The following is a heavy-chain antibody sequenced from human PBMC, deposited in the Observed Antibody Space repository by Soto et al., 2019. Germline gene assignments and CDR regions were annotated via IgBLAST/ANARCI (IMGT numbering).Heavy chain of an antibody. V-gene: IGHV1-8*03. CDR1: GGTFSSYS. D-gene: IGHD3-10*01. Sequence: GASVKVSCKASGGTFSSYSMSWVRQAPGQGLEWMGWMNPNIGNTNYAQKFQGRVTITRNTSISTAYMELSSLRSEDTAVYYCARVGYYGSGEYWFDPWGQGTLVTVSS. CDR2: MNPNIGNT. J-gene: IGHJ5*02. CDR3: ARVGYYGSGEYWFDP.